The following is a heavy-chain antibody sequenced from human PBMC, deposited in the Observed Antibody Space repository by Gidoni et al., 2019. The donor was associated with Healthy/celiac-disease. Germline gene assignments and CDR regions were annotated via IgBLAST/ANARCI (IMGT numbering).Heavy chain of an antibody. CDR2: IYYSGST. D-gene: IGHD3-3*01. Sequence: QVQLQESGPGLVKPSLTLSLTCTVSGGSISSGGYYWSLIRQHPGKGLEWIGYIYYSGSTYYNPSLKSRVTISVDTSKNQYSLKLSSVTAADTAVYYCARGDYDLWSGRRIDYWGQGTLVTVSS. V-gene: IGHV4-31*03. J-gene: IGHJ4*02. CDR3: ARGDYDLWSGRRIDY. CDR1: GGSISSGGYY.